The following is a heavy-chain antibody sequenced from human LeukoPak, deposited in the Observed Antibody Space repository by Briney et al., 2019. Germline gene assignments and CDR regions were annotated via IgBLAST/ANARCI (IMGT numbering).Heavy chain of an antibody. CDR1: GYTFTSYD. D-gene: IGHD3-10*01. J-gene: IGHJ5*02. CDR3: ARRNGYGSGSSWFGP. Sequence: ASVKVSCKASGYTFTSYDINWVRQATGQGLEWMGWMNPNSGNTSYAQKFQGRATMTRNTSISTAYMELSSLRSEDTAVYYCARRNGYGSGSSWFGPWGQGTLVTVSS. CDR2: MNPNSGNT. V-gene: IGHV1-8*01.